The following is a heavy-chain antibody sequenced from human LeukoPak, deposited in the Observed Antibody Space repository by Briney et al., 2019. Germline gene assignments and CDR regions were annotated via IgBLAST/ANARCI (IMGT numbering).Heavy chain of an antibody. CDR2: IKSKADGGAI. D-gene: IGHD1-26*01. Sequence: PGGSLRLSCTASGLTFSNAWMNWVRQAPGKGLEWVGRIKSKADGGAIDYAAPVKGRFTISRDYSKNMLSLEMNSLKSEDTAMYYCTTKRVGAPAFDYWGQGTLVTVSS. V-gene: IGHV3-15*07. J-gene: IGHJ4*02. CDR3: TTKRVGAPAFDY. CDR1: GLTFSNAW.